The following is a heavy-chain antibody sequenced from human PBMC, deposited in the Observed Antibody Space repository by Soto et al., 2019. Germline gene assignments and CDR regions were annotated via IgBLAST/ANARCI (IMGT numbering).Heavy chain of an antibody. CDR1: GGSFSGYY. D-gene: IGHD3-22*01. CDR3: GRPYYDDSSGYLLGHWFGP. J-gene: IGHJ5*02. Sequence: ASETLSLTCAVYGGSFSGYYWSWIRQPPGNGLEWIGEINHSGSTNYNPSLKRRVTIPVDTSKNQFFLKLSSVSAAATAAHYCGRPYYDDSSGYLLGHWFGPWGQGTLVTVSS. CDR2: INHSGST. V-gene: IGHV4-34*01.